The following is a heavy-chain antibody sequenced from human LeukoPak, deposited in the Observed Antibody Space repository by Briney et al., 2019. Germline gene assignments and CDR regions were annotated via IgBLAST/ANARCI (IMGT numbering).Heavy chain of an antibody. J-gene: IGHJ3*02. Sequence: SETLSLTCTVSGGSISSYYWSWIRQPAGKGLEWIGRIYTSGSTNYNPSLKSRVTMSVDTSKNQFSLKLSSVTAADTAVYYCARVFVVGQWPPLLSAFGIWGQGTMVTVSS. CDR1: GGSISSYY. CDR2: IYTSGST. D-gene: IGHD6-19*01. V-gene: IGHV4-4*07. CDR3: ARVFVVGQWPPLLSAFGI.